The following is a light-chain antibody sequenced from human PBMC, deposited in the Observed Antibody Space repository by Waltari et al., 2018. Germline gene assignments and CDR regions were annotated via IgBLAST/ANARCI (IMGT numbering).Light chain of an antibody. CDR3: QQSYSTPYT. CDR1: QIISNY. V-gene: IGKV1-39*01. Sequence: DIQMTQSPSPLSASVGDRITITCRASQIISNYLNWYQQKPGKAPKLLIYAASSLQSGVPSRFSGSGSGTDFTLTISSLQPEDFATYYCQQSYSTPYTFGQGTKLEIK. J-gene: IGKJ2*01. CDR2: AAS.